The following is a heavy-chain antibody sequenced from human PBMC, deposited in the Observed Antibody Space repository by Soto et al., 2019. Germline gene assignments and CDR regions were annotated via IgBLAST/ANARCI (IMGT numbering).Heavy chain of an antibody. J-gene: IGHJ4*02. D-gene: IGHD3-9*01. V-gene: IGHV3-23*01. CDR2: ISGSGGST. Sequence: GSLILSCAASGFTFSSYAMIWVLQAPGNGLEWVSAISGSGGSTYYADSVKGRFTISRYNSKNTLYLQMNSLRAEDTAVYYCAKDYDILTGYAGHFDYWGQGTMVTVSS. CDR3: AKDYDILTGYAGHFDY. CDR1: GFTFSSYA.